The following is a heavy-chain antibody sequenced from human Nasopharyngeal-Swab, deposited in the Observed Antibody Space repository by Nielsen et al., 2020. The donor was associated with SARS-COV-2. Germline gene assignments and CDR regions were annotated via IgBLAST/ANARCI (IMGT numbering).Heavy chain of an antibody. Sequence: RQAPGKALEWLAHIFSNDGKLYSTSLNSRLTISKDTSKSQVVLTMTNMDPVDTATYYCARCREYCSSTTCYVNWFDPWGQGTQVTVSS. V-gene: IGHV2-26*01. CDR3: ARCREYCSSTTCYVNWFDP. D-gene: IGHD2-2*01. J-gene: IGHJ5*02. CDR2: IFSNDGK.